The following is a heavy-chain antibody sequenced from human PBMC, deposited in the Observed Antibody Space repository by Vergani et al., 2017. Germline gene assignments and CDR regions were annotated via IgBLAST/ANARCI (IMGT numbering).Heavy chain of an antibody. CDR1: GFTFSSSW. Sequence: EVQLVESGGGLVQPGGSLRLSCAASGFTFSSSWMHWVRQAPGKGLVWGSRINRDGSSTTYAESVKARSAISREKTKNRLYLQMDSLRAEDTAVYYCARDRWDLVEGVYYYYGMDVWGQGTTVTVSS. D-gene: IGHD1-26*01. J-gene: IGHJ6*02. V-gene: IGHV3-74*03. CDR3: ARDRWDLVEGVYYYYGMDV. CDR2: INRDGSST.